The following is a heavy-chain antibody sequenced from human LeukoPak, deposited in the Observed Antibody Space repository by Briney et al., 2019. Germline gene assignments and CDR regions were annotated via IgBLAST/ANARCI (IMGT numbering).Heavy chain of an antibody. V-gene: IGHV3-48*01. CDR1: GFTFSSYS. CDR2: ISSSSSTI. CDR3: ARDSAYFAFDI. J-gene: IGHJ3*02. D-gene: IGHD5-12*01. Sequence: GGSLRLSCAASGFTFSSYSMNWVRQAPGKGLEWVSYISSSSSTIYYADSLKGRFTISRDNARNSAYLQINSLRLEDTAVYYCARDSAYFAFDIWGLGTMVTVSS.